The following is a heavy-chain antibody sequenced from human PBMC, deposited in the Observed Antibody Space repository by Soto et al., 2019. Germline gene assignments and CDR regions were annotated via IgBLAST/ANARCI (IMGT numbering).Heavy chain of an antibody. CDR2: MNSDGTTT. J-gene: IGHJ4*02. D-gene: IGHD3-10*01. Sequence: EVHLVESGGGLVQPGGSLRLSCAASGFTFSTSWMHWVRQVPGKGLVWVSRMNSDGTTTNYADSVKGRFTISRDNAKDTLYLQMSSLWAEDTAVYYCARGSTGWFGYDYWGRGTLVTVSS. CDR1: GFTFSTSW. V-gene: IGHV3-74*01. CDR3: ARGSTGWFGYDY.